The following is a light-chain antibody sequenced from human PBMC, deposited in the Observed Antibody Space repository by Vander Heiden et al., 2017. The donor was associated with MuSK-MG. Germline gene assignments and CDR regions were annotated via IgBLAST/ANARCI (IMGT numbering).Light chain of an antibody. J-gene: IGKJ4*01. CDR1: QSVSCNY. CDR2: GAS. V-gene: IGKV3-20*01. Sequence: EIVLMQSPATLLPSPGERATLSCRASQSVSCNYLAWYQQKPGQAPRLLISGASSRATGIPDRFTGSGSGTDFTLTISRLEPEDFAVYYCQQYGNSLTFGGGTKVEVK. CDR3: QQYGNSLT.